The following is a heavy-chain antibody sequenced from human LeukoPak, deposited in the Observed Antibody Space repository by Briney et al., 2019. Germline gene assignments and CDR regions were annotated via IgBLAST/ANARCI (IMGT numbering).Heavy chain of an antibody. D-gene: IGHD3-10*01. Sequence: GGSLRLSCAASGFTFSSYGMPWVRQAPGKGLEWVAVIWYDGSNKYYADSVKGRFTISRDNSKKTLYLQMNSRRAEDTAVYYCARDRGTFTSLDYWGQGTLVTVSS. CDR3: ARDRGTFTSLDY. CDR2: IWYDGSNK. V-gene: IGHV3-33*01. J-gene: IGHJ4*02. CDR1: GFTFSSYG.